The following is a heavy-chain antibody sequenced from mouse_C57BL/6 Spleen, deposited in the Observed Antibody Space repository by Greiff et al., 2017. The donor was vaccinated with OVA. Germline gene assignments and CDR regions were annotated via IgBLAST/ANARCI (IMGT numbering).Heavy chain of an antibody. CDR2: IYPGDGDT. Sequence: QVQLQQSGPELVKPGASVKTSCKASGYAFSSSWMNWVKQRPGKGLEWIGRIYPGDGDTNYNGKFKGKATLTADKSSSTAYMQLSSLTSEDSAVYFCARPFLYAMDYWGQGTSVTVSS. CDR3: ARPFLYAMDY. CDR1: GYAFSSSW. J-gene: IGHJ4*01. V-gene: IGHV1-82*01.